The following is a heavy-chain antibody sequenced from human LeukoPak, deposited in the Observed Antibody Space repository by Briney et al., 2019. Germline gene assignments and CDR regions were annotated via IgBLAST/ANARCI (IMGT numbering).Heavy chain of an antibody. CDR2: ISGSGGST. D-gene: IGHD6-6*01. Sequence: GGSLRLSCAASGFTFIRYAMSWVRQAPGKGLEWVSAISGSGGSTYYADSVKGRFTISRDNSKNTLYLQMNSLRAEVTAVYYCAKDPRYSSSSNWFDPWDQGTLVTVSS. V-gene: IGHV3-23*01. CDR3: AKDPRYSSSSNWFDP. J-gene: IGHJ5*02. CDR1: GFTFIRYA.